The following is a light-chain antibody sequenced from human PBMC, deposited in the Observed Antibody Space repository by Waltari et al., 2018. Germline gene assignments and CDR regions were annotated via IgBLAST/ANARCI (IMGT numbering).Light chain of an antibody. V-gene: IGLV2-23*02. CDR2: EVT. CDR3: CSYAGSGIVI. J-gene: IGLJ2*01. Sequence: SALTQPASVSGSPGQPLTISCTGTSSDVGKYTLVSWYQQHPGKVPKVMIYEVTKRPSGVSNRFSGSKSGNTASLTISGLQAEDEADYYCCSYAGSGIVIFGGGTKLTVL. CDR1: SSDVGKYTL.